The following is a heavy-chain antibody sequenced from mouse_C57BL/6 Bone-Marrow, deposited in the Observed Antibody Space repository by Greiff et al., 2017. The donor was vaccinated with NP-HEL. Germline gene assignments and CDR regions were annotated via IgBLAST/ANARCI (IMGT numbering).Heavy chain of an antibody. Sequence: QVQLQQPGAELVMPGASVKLSCKASGYTFTSYWMHWVKQRPGQGLEWIGEIDPSDSYTNYNQKFKGKSTLTVDKSSSTAYMHLSSLTSEDSAVYYCARWDYGSNFDYWGQGTTLTVSS. V-gene: IGHV1-69*01. CDR3: ARWDYGSNFDY. J-gene: IGHJ2*01. D-gene: IGHD1-1*01. CDR2: IDPSDSYT. CDR1: GYTFTSYW.